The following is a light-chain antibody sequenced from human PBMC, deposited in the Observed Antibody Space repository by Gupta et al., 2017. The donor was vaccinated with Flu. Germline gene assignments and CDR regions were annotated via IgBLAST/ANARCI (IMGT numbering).Light chain of an antibody. V-gene: IGLV4-60*03. CDR3: GTWDSNINWV. J-gene: IGLJ3*02. CDR1: SGHSTYV. Sequence: QPVLTHSSSASTSLGSSVRLTCTLSSGHSTYVVAWHQQRPGKAPRFLMILDGSGNDNKESGVPDRFSGSSSGADRYLTISNLQSEDEADYYCGTWDSNINWVFGRGTKLTVL. CDR2: LDGSGND.